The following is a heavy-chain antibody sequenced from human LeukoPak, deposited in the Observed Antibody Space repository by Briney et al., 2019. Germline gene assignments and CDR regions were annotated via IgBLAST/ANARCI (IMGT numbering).Heavy chain of an antibody. V-gene: IGHV3-23*01. CDR2: ISGTGGST. J-gene: IGHJ4*02. CDR1: GFTFSSYV. CDR3: AKILSGIYLQGPPAFDY. D-gene: IGHD1-26*01. Sequence: GGSLRLSCAASGFTFSSYVMSWVRQAPGKGLEWVSSISGTGGSTYSADSVKGRFTISRDNSKNTLYLQMNSLRAEDTAVYYCAKILSGIYLQGPPAFDYWGQGTLVTVSS.